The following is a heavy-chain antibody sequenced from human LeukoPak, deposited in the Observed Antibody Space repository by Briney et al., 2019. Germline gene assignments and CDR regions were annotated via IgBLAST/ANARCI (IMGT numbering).Heavy chain of an antibody. V-gene: IGHV4-61*02. CDR2: IYTSGST. D-gene: IGHD3-22*01. J-gene: IGHJ5*02. Sequence: SETLSLTCTVSGGSISSGSYYWSWIRQPAGKGREGIGRIYTSGSTNYNPSLKSRVTISVDTSKNQFSLKLSSVTAADTAVYYCARETIVVVITTGGWFDPWGQGTLVTVSS. CDR1: GGSISSGSYY. CDR3: ARETIVVVITTGGWFDP.